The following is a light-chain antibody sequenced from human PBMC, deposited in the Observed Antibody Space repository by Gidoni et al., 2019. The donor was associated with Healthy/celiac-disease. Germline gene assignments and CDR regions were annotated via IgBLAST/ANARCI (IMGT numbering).Light chain of an antibody. Sequence: DIQMTQSPSSLSASVGDRVTITCWASQGISSYLNWYQQKPGKAPKLLIYAASSLQGGVPSRCSGSGSGTDFTLTISSLQPEDFATYYYQQSYSTLWTFGQGTKVEIK. CDR1: QGISSY. J-gene: IGKJ1*01. CDR2: AAS. CDR3: QQSYSTLWT. V-gene: IGKV1-39*01.